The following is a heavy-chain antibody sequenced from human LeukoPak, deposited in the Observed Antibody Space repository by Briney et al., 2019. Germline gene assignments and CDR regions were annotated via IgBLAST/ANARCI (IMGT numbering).Heavy chain of an antibody. J-gene: IGHJ1*01. CDR3: VRRRYYDGSGYLE. V-gene: IGHV4-4*07. Sequence: KTSETLSLTCTVSGDSISSYYWSWIRQPAGKGLEWIGRIFATGSTNYNPSLKSRVSMSVDTSKNQFSLKLTSVTAADTAVYYCVRRRYYDGSGYLEWGQGTLLSVSS. CDR2: IFATGST. D-gene: IGHD3-22*01. CDR1: GDSISSYY.